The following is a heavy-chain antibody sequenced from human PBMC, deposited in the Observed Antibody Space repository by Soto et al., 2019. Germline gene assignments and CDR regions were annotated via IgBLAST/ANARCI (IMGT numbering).Heavy chain of an antibody. V-gene: IGHV3-9*01. CDR2: ISWNSGSI. D-gene: IGHD3-9*01. CDR3: AKDMRLALEGLGTDV. Sequence: GGSLRFSCAASGFTFDDYAMHWVRQAPGKGLEWVSGISWNSGSIGYADSVKGRFTISRHNAKNPLYLQMNSLGAEDTALYYCAKDMRLALEGLGTDVWGQGTTVTVPS. J-gene: IGHJ6*02. CDR1: GFTFDDYA.